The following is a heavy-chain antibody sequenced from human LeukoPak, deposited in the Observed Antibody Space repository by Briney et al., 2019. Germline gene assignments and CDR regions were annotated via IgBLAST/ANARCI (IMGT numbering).Heavy chain of an antibody. CDR2: ISAYNGNT. D-gene: IGHD4-17*01. Sequence: GASVKVSCKASGYTFTSYGISWVRQAPGQGLEWMGWISAYNGNTNYAQKLQGRVTMTTDTSTSTAYMELRSLRSDDTAVYYCARTYGDYGSYYFDYWGQGTLVTVSS. CDR3: ARTYGDYGSYYFDY. J-gene: IGHJ4*02. V-gene: IGHV1-18*01. CDR1: GYTFTSYG.